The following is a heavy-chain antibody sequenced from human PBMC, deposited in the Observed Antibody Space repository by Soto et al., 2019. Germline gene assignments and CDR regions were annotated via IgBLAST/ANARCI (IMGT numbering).Heavy chain of an antibody. J-gene: IGHJ4*02. V-gene: IGHV4-30-2*01. CDR1: GDSITSGDYS. CDR2: IYHSGGI. Sequence: QVQLQESGSGVLKPSETLSLTCAVSGDSITSGDYSWSWIRQPPGKGLEWIGYIYHSGGIYYNPSLKSRVRMSVDRSKNHFAREVRAVTAAGTATFYCARGGDDRISDREYYFGSWGQGFLVSVSS. D-gene: IGHD3-16*01. CDR3: ARGGDDRISDREYYFGS.